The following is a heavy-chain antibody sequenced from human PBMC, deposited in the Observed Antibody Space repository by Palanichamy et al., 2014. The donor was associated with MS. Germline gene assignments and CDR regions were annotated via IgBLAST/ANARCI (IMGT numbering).Heavy chain of an antibody. D-gene: IGHD1-26*01. V-gene: IGHV4-38-2*01. CDR3: ARVPSGGAYVDYYYYGMDV. J-gene: IGHJ6*02. CDR2: IYHSGST. Sequence: QVQLQESGPGLVKPSETLSLTCAVSGYSISSGYYWGWIRQPPGKGLEWIGSIYHSGSTYYNPSLKSRVTISVDTSKNQFSLKLSSVTAADTAVYYCARVPSGGAYVDYYYYGMDVWGQGTTVTVSS. CDR1: GYSISSGYY.